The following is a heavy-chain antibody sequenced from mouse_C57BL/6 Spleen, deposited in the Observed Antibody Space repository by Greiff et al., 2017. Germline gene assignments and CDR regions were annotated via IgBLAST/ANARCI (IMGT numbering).Heavy chain of an antibody. D-gene: IGHD1-1*01. CDR1: GYTFTEST. CDR2: FYPGSGSI. Sequence: QVQLQQSGAELVKPGASVKLSCKASGYTFTESTIHWVKQRPGQGLEWIGWFYPGSGSIKYNEKFKDKATLTADKSSSTVYLELSRLTSEDSAVXFYARHEEGLRSLYYFDYWGQGTTLTVSS. J-gene: IGHJ2*01. V-gene: IGHV1-62-2*01. CDR3: ARHEEGLRSLYYFDY.